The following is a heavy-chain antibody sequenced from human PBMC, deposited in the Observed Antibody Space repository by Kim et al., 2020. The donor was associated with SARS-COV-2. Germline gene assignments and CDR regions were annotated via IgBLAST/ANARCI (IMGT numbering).Heavy chain of an antibody. D-gene: IGHD2-2*02. CDR1: GFTFSSYA. CDR3: AKDSCSSTSCYTSYYYYGMDV. V-gene: IGHV3-23*01. J-gene: IGHJ6*02. CDR2: ISGSGGST. Sequence: GGSLRLSCAASGFTFSSYAMSWVRQAPGKGLEWVSAISGSGGSTYYADSVKGRFTISRDNSKNTLYLQMNSLRAEDTAVYYCAKDSCSSTSCYTSYYYYGMDVWGQGTTVTVSS.